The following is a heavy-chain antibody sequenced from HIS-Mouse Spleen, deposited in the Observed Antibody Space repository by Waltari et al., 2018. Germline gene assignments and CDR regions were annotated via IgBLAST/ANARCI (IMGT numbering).Heavy chain of an antibody. CDR1: GGSISSYY. J-gene: IGHJ5*02. CDR3: ARVPQPSIEVGGWFDP. V-gene: IGHV4-4*07. Sequence: QVQLQESGPGLVKPSETLSLTCPVSGGSISSYYWSWIRQPAGKGLEWIGRIDTSGSTNYNPSLKSRVTMSVDTSKNQFSLKLSSVTAADTAVYYCARVPQPSIEVGGWFDPWGQGTLVTVSS. D-gene: IGHD6-19*01. CDR2: IDTSGST.